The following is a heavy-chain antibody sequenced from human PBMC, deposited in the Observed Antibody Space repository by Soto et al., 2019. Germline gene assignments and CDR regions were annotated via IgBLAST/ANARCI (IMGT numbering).Heavy chain of an antibody. V-gene: IGHV4-39*01. J-gene: IGHJ4*02. CDR3: ARKGYSYGILDY. Sequence: SETLSLTCTVSGGSISSSSYYWGWIRQPSGKGLEWIGSIYYSRSTYYNPSLKSRVTISVDTSKNQFSLKLSSVTAADTAVYYCARKGYSYGILDYWGQGTLVTVSS. CDR1: GGSISSSSYY. D-gene: IGHD5-18*01. CDR2: IYYSRST.